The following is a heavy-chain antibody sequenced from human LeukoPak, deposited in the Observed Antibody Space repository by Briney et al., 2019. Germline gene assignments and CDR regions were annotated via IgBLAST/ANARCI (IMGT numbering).Heavy chain of an antibody. D-gene: IGHD2-21*02. CDR3: AKFDRTATYFDS. J-gene: IGHJ4*02. V-gene: IGHV3-23*01. CDR2: ISAGGGST. CDR1: GFSFTTYA. Sequence: GGSLRLSCAASGFSFTTYAMSWVRQAPGKGLEWVSAISAGGGSTYDADSVKGRFTISSDNSKNTLYLQMTSLRVDDTAVYYCAKFDRTATYFDSWGQGTLVTVSA.